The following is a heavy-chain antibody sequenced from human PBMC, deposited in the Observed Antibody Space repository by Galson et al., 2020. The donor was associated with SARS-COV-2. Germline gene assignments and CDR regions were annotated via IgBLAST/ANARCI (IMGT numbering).Heavy chain of an antibody. D-gene: IGHD3-22*01. V-gene: IGHV4-34*01. CDR3: ARAPTSSGFLYYYYYGMDV. J-gene: IGHJ6*02. CDR2: IYHSGRT. CDR1: GGSFSAYY. Sequence: SETLSLTCTVSGGSFSAYYWSWIRQPPGKGLEWIGDIYHSGRTTYNPSLKSRVTISVDTSKNQFSLSLGSVTAADAAVYYCARAPTSSGFLYYYYYGMDVWGQGTTVTVSS.